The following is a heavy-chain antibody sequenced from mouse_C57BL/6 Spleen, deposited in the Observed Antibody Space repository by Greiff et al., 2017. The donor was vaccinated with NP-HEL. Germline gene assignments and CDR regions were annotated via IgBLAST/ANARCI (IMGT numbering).Heavy chain of an antibody. Sequence: VQLQQSGPELVKPGASVKISCKASGYTFTDYYMNWVKQSHGKSLEWIGDINPNNGGTSYNQKFKGKATLTVDKSSSTAYMELRRLTSEDAADYYCATLGLNFDDWGKGTTLTVSS. V-gene: IGHV1-26*01. J-gene: IGHJ2*01. D-gene: IGHD4-1*01. CDR2: INPNNGGT. CDR1: GYTFTDYY. CDR3: ATLGLNFDD.